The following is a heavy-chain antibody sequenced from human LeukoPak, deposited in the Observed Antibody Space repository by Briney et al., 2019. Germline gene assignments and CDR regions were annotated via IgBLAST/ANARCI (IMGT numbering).Heavy chain of an antibody. CDR1: GFSVSSTY. D-gene: IGHD2-2*02. Sequence: GGSLRLSCAASGFSVSSTYMAWVRQPPGKGLEWVSVFYPSGTTHYADSVKGRFTVSRHDSKNTLYLQMNSLRVEDTAVYYCATVPRSSCCYTFDFWGQGTRVTVSS. V-gene: IGHV3-53*04. CDR3: ATVPRSSCCYTFDF. J-gene: IGHJ4*02. CDR2: FYPSGTT.